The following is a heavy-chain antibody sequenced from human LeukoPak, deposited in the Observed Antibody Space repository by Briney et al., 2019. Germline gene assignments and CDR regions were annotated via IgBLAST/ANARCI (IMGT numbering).Heavy chain of an antibody. Sequence: SETLSLTGAVYGGSFSGYYWSWIRQPPGKGREWIGEINHSGSTNYNPSLKSRVTISVDTSKNQFSLKLSSVTAADTAVYYCARGANSSSWYQDYFDYWGQGTLVTVSS. D-gene: IGHD6-13*01. CDR1: GGSFSGYY. J-gene: IGHJ4*02. V-gene: IGHV4-34*01. CDR3: ARGANSSSWYQDYFDY. CDR2: INHSGST.